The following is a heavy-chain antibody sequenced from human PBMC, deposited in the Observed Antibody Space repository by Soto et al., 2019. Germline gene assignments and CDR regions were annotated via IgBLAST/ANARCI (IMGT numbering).Heavy chain of an antibody. CDR2: RYYTGSS. CDR1: GGSISSGGYY. D-gene: IGHD5-12*01. J-gene: IGHJ4*02. Sequence: SETLSLTCTVSGGSISSGGYYWSWIRQHPGKGLEWVGYRYYTGSSYYNPSLKSRVTISVDAPKNQLSLRLASVTAADTAVYYCARDLRGYSRYDYLDYWGQGIPGTVSS. V-gene: IGHV4-31*03. CDR3: ARDLRGYSRYDYLDY.